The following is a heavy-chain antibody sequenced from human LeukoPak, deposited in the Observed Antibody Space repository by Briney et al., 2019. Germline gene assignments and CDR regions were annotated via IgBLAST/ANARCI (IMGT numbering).Heavy chain of an antibody. CDR2: IYHSGST. D-gene: IGHD5-18*01. J-gene: IGHJ4*02. V-gene: IGHV4-38-2*02. CDR3: ARERGYSYGYDPYFDY. Sequence: PSETLSLTCTVSGYSISSGYYWGWIRQPPGKGLEWIGSIYHSGSTYYNPSLKSRVTISVDTSKNQFSLKLSSVTAADTAVYYCARERGYSYGYDPYFDYWGQGTLVTVSS. CDR1: GYSISSGYY.